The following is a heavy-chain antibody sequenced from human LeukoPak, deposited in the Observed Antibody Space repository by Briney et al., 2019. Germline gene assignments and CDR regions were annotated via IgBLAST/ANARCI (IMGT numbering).Heavy chain of an antibody. D-gene: IGHD5-18*01. V-gene: IGHV3-21*01. Sequence: GGSLRLSCAASGFTFSSYSMNWVRQAPGKGLEWVSSISSSSSYIYYADSVKGRFTISRDNAKNTLYLQMNSLRAEDAAVYYCTSDTVDTAVGIDYWGQGTLVTVSS. CDR2: ISSSSSYI. J-gene: IGHJ4*02. CDR3: TSDTVDTAVGIDY. CDR1: GFTFSSYS.